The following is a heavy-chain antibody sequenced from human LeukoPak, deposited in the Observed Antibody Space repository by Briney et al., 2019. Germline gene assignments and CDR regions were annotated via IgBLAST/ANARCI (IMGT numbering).Heavy chain of an antibody. CDR2: ISGSGGST. CDR3: ARGIYDSSGYYPLLDY. Sequence: PGGSLRLSCAASGFTFSSYAMSWVRQAPGKGLEWVSAISGSGGSTYYADSVKGRFTISRDNSKNTLYLQMNSLRAEDTAVYYCARGIYDSSGYYPLLDYWGQGTLVTVSS. CDR1: GFTFSSYA. J-gene: IGHJ4*02. V-gene: IGHV3-23*01. D-gene: IGHD3-22*01.